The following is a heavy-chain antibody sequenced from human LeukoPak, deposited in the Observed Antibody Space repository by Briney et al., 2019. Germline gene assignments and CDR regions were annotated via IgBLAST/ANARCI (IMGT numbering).Heavy chain of an antibody. D-gene: IGHD3-3*01. CDR3: AKLDSVTIFGVVIVGPFDY. V-gene: IGHV3-23*01. J-gene: IGHJ4*02. CDR1: EFTFSSYA. CDR2: ISSSGDST. Sequence: GGSLRLSCAASEFTFSSYAMSWVRQAPGKGLEWVSAISSSGDSTYYADSVKGWFTISRDNSKNTLYLQMNSLRAEDTAVYYCAKLDSVTIFGVVIVGPFDYWGQGTLVTVSS.